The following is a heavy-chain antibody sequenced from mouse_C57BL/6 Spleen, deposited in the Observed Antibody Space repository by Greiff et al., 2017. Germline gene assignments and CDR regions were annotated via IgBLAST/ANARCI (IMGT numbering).Heavy chain of an antibody. CDR3: ARNAIATDFDY. V-gene: IGHV1-55*01. D-gene: IGHD1-1*01. CDR2: IYPGSGST. J-gene: IGHJ2*01. CDR1: GYTFTSYC. Sequence: QVQLQQPGAELVKPGASVKMSCKASGYTFTSYCITWVKQRPGQGLEWIGDIYPGSGSTNYNEKFKSKATLTADTSSSTAYMQLSSLTSEDSAVYYYARNAIATDFDYWGQGTTLTVSA.